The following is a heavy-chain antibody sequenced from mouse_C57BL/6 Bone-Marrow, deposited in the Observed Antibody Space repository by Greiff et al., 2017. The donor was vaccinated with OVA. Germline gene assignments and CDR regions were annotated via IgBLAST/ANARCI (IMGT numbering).Heavy chain of an antibody. CDR2: IWSGGST. J-gene: IGHJ2*01. CDR3: ARRGGTGTVYYFDY. D-gene: IGHD4-1*01. V-gene: IGHV2-2*01. CDR1: GFSLTSYG. Sequence: VQLQESGPGLVQPSQSLSITCTVSGFSLTSYGVHWVRQSPGKGLEWLGVIWSGGSTDYNAAFISRLSISKDNSKSQVFFKMNSLQADDTAIYYCARRGGTGTVYYFDYWGQGTTLTVSS.